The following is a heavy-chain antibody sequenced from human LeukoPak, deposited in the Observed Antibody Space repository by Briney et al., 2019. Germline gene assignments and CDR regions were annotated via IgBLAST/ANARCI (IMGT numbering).Heavy chain of an antibody. D-gene: IGHD3-10*01. CDR2: IYYSGST. Sequence: SETLSLTCTVSGASISSSSYYWGWIRQPPGKGLEWIGSIYYSGSTYYNPSLKSRVTISVDTSKNQFSLKLSSVTAADTAVYYCARRITMVRGVICNWFDPWGQGTLVTVSS. CDR3: ARRITMVRGVICNWFDP. CDR1: GASISSSSYY. V-gene: IGHV4-39*01. J-gene: IGHJ5*02.